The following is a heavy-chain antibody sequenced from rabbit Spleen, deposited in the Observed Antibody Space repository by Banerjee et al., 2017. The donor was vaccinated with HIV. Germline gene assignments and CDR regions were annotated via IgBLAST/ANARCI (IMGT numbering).Heavy chain of an antibody. D-gene: IGHD3-3*01. V-gene: IGHV1S45*01. J-gene: IGHJ3*01. CDR2: IYTGNGKT. CDR3: ARDPVNKYAL. Sequence: QEQLEESGGDLVKPEGSLTLTCTASGFSFSRSYDMCWVRQAPGKGLEWIGCIYTGNGKTYYASWAKGRFTISKSSSTTVTLQMTSLTAADTATYFCARDPVNKYALWGQGTLVTVS. CDR1: GFSFSRSYD.